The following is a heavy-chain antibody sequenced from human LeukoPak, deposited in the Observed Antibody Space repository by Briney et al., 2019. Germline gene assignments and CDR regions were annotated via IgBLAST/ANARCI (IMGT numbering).Heavy chain of an antibody. CDR2: INHSGST. Sequence: KPSETLSLTCALYGGSFSGYYWSWIRQTPGKGLEWIGEINHSGSTNLNPSLKSRVTISIDTSKNQFSLKLSSVTAADTAVYYCARAHYETASPAGGLWGQGTLVTVSS. J-gene: IGHJ4*02. CDR3: ARAHYETASPAGGL. D-gene: IGHD3-22*01. V-gene: IGHV4-34*01. CDR1: GGSFSGYY.